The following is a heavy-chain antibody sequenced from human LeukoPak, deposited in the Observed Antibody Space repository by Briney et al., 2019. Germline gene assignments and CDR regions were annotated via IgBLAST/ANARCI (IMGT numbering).Heavy chain of an antibody. V-gene: IGHV4-39*07. Sequence: SETLSLTCTVSGGSISSSSYYWGWIRQPPGKGLEWIGSIYYSGSTNYNPSLKSRVTISVDTSKNQFSLKLSSVTAADTAVYYCRGSSSTSWGGFDYWGQGTLVTVSS. CDR3: RGSSSTSWGGFDY. D-gene: IGHD2-2*01. J-gene: IGHJ4*02. CDR2: IYYSGST. CDR1: GGSISSSSYY.